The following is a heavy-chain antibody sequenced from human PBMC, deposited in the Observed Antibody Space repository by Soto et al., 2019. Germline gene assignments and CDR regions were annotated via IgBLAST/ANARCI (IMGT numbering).Heavy chain of an antibody. Sequence: EVQLLESGGGLAQPGGSLRLSCAASGFTFSSYAMSWVRQAPGKGLEWVSAISGSGGSTYYADSVKGRFTISRDNSKNTLYLQMNSLRAEDTAVYYCAKGRGSSVFVHSFDYWGQGTLVTVSS. CDR1: GFTFSSYA. V-gene: IGHV3-23*01. D-gene: IGHD6-6*01. CDR3: AKGRGSSVFVHSFDY. J-gene: IGHJ4*02. CDR2: ISGSGGST.